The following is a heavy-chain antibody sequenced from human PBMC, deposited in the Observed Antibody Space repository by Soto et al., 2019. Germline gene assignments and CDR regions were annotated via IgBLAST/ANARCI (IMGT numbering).Heavy chain of an antibody. CDR2: IKQDGSEK. CDR3: ARSIRYSSSWSFGYFDY. J-gene: IGHJ4*02. V-gene: IGHV3-7*05. CDR1: GFTFSSYW. D-gene: IGHD6-13*01. Sequence: GGSLRLSCAASGFTFSSYWMSRVRQAPGKGLEWVANIKQDGSEKYYVDSVKGRFTISRDNAKNSLYLQMNSLRAEDTAVYYCARSIRYSSSWSFGYFDYWGQGTLVTVSS.